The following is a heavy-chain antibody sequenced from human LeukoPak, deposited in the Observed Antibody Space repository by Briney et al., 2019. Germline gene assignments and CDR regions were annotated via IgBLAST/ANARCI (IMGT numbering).Heavy chain of an antibody. CDR3: ARAGNYRFDY. V-gene: IGHV3-74*01. D-gene: IGHD1-7*01. CDR2: INSDDSII. CDR1: GLTFSNYG. J-gene: IGHJ4*02. Sequence: PGGSLRLSCAASGLTFSNYGMSWVRQAPGEGLVWVSRINSDDSIINYADSVKGRFTISRDNAKNTLYLQMNSLRAEDTAVYYCARAGNYRFDYWGQGTLVTVSS.